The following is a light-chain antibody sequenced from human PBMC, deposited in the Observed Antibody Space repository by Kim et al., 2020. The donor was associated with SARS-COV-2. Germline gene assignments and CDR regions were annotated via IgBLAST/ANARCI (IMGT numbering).Light chain of an antibody. Sequence: SYELTQPPSASVSPGQTASITCSGDKLGDKYACWYQQKPGQSPVLVIYQDSKRPSGIPERFSGSNSGNTATLTISGTQAMDEADYYCQAWDSSTGVFGGGTQVTVL. CDR1: KLGDKY. CDR3: QAWDSSTGV. CDR2: QDS. J-gene: IGLJ3*02. V-gene: IGLV3-1*01.